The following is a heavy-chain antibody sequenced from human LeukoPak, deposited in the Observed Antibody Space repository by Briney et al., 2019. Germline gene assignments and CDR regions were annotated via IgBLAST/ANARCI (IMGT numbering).Heavy chain of an antibody. CDR1: GFTFSSYD. Sequence: GGSLRLSCAASGFTFSSYDMHWVRQATGKGLEWVSAIGTAGDTYYPGSVKGRFTISRGNAKNSLYLQMNSLRAGDTAVYYCARGTRYCSGGNCYSGASNWFDPWGQGTLVTVSS. D-gene: IGHD2-15*01. CDR3: ARGTRYCSGGNCYSGASNWFDP. J-gene: IGHJ5*02. V-gene: IGHV3-13*01. CDR2: IGTAGDT.